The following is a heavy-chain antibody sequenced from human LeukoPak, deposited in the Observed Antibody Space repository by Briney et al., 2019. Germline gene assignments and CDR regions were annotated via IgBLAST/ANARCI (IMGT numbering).Heavy chain of an antibody. CDR2: INHSGST. CDR1: GGSFSGYY. D-gene: IGHD6-19*01. V-gene: IGHV4-34*01. Sequence: SETQSLTRAVYGGSFSGYYWSWIRQPPGKGLEWIGEINHSGSTNYNPSLESRVTMSVDMSENHISLKLTSVTAADTAVYYCASDIAVAGRGFDYWGQGTLVTVSS. CDR3: ASDIAVAGRGFDY. J-gene: IGHJ4*02.